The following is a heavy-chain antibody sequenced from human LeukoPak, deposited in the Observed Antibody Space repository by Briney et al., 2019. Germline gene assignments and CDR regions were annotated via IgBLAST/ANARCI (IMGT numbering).Heavy chain of an antibody. CDR3: ARGRDGYTFDY. D-gene: IGHD5-24*01. CDR1: GGSINTYY. CDR2: IYYSGST. Sequence: PSETLSLTCTVSGGSINTYYWSWLRQPPGKGPEWIGYIYYSGSTNYNPSLKSRVTISVDTSKNQFSLKLSSVTPADTAVYYCARGRDGYTFDYWGQGTLVTVSS. J-gene: IGHJ4*02. V-gene: IGHV4-59*01.